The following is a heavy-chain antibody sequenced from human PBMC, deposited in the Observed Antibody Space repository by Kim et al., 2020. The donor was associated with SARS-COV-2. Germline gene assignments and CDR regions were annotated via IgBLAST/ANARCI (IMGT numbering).Heavy chain of an antibody. CDR1: GGSVSSGSYY. D-gene: IGHD3-10*01. CDR2: MSSSGIT. J-gene: IGHJ2*01. Sequence: SETLSLTCSVSGGSVSSGSYYWNWIRQPPGKGLEWIGFMSSSGITNYNPSLKSRVTISIDTHRNQFSLKLSSVSAADTAVYYCAKASGWRSDLWGRGSLVSVSS. V-gene: IGHV4-61*01. CDR3: AKASGWRSDL.